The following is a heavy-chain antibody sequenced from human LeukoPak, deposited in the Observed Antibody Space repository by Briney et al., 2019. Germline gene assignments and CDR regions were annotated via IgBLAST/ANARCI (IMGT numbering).Heavy chain of an antibody. V-gene: IGHV4-4*07. Sequence: SEPLSLICTVSGGFISSYYWRWIRQPGEGSLEWIGRIYSRGRTNYSPSLKGRVTISVDTSKNQFSLKLSAVTAADTAVYYCVRDGNWHYFDYWGQGTLVTVSS. J-gene: IGHJ4*02. D-gene: IGHD1-1*01. CDR2: IYSRGRT. CDR1: GGFISSYY. CDR3: VRDGNWHYFDY.